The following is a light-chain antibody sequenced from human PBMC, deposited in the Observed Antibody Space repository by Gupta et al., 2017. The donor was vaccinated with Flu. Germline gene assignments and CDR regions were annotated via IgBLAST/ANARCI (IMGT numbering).Light chain of an antibody. CDR2: EGN. CDR3: CSYAGSSLYV. J-gene: IGLJ1*01. CDR1: VSDVGSYNV. Sequence: TVSDVGSYNVVSCYQQHPGKAAKLMIYEGNKRPSGVSNRFAGSKSGNTASLTISGLQAEDEADYYCCSYAGSSLYVFGSGTKLTVL. V-gene: IGLV2-23*01.